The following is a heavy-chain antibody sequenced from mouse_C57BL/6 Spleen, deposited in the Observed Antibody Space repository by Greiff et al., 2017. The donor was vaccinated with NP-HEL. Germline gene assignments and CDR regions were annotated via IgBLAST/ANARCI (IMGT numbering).Heavy chain of an antibody. J-gene: IGHJ2*01. CDR2: IDPSDSYT. CDR1: GYTFTSYW. CDR3: ARGNDYDY. Sequence: QVQLQQSGAELVMPGASVKLSCKASGYTFTSYWMHWVKQRPGQGLEWIGEIDPSDSYTNYNQKFKGKSTLTVDKSSSTAYMQLSSLTSEDSAVYYCARGNDYDYWGQGTTLTVSS. D-gene: IGHD2-4*01. V-gene: IGHV1-69*01.